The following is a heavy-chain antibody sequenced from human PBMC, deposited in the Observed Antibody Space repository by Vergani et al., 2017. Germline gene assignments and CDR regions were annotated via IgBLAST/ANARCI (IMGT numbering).Heavy chain of an antibody. CDR3: AREHMGVVPAAYELGPFDY. CDR1: GGTFSSYA. V-gene: IGHV1-69*18. CDR2: IIPIFGTA. J-gene: IGHJ4*02. Sequence: QVQLVQSGAEVKKPGSSVKVSCKASGGTFSSYAISWVRQAPGQGLEWMGRIIPIFGTANYAQKFQDRVTITADESTSTAYMELSSLRSEDTAVYYCAREHMGVVPAAYELGPFDYWGQGTLVTVSS. D-gene: IGHD2-2*01.